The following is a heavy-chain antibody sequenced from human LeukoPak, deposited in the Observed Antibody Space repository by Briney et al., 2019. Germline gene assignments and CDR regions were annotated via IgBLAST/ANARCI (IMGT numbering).Heavy chain of an antibody. D-gene: IGHD3-16*02. V-gene: IGHV4-31*03. CDR2: IYYSGST. CDR3: ARGIHARPYDYVWGSYLNWFDP. J-gene: IGHJ5*02. CDR1: GGSISSGGYY. Sequence: SETLSLTCTVSGGSISSGGYYWSWIRQHPGKGLEWIGYIYYSGSTNYNPSLKSRVTISVDTSKNQFSLKLSSVTAADTAVYYCARGIHARPYDYVWGSYLNWFDPWGQGTLVTVSS.